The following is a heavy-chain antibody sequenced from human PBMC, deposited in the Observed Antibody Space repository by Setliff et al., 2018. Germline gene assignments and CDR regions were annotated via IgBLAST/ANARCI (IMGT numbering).Heavy chain of an antibody. CDR3: ARASSGWYSAYYDYMDV. D-gene: IGHD6-19*01. CDR1: GGSVNSGYDN. CDR2: INRRGRT. J-gene: IGHJ6*03. V-gene: IGHV4-61*09. Sequence: SETLSLTCTVSGGSVNSGYDNWNWLRQPAGKGLEWIGHINRRGRTNFSPSLKSRVTISLDTSTNQFSLNLTSVTAADTAVYYCARASSGWYSAYYDYMDVWGKGTTVTVSS.